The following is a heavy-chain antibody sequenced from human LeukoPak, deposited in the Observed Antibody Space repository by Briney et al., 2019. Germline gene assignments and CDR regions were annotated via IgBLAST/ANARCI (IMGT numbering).Heavy chain of an antibody. Sequence: GGALRLSCAASRFTFDDYAMHWVRHAPGRGVEWVSGISWNSGSISYADSVKGRFTISRDNAKNSLYLQMNSLRAEDTALYYCAKATYYDFCSGYPDYWGQGTLVTVSS. CDR2: ISWNSGSI. D-gene: IGHD3-3*01. CDR1: RFTFDDYA. J-gene: IGHJ4*02. V-gene: IGHV3-9*01. CDR3: AKATYYDFCSGYPDY.